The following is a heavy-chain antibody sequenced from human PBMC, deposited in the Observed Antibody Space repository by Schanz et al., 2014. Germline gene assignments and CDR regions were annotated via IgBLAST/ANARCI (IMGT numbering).Heavy chain of an antibody. CDR2: IIPSLGLA. J-gene: IGHJ4*02. D-gene: IGHD6-13*01. CDR3: ASSGAGYSSSWDFDY. V-gene: IGHV1-69*02. Sequence: QVQLVQSGAEVKKPGASVKVSCKASGYTFTSYSIHWVRQAPGQGLEWMGRIIPSLGLAKYEQKFQGRVTITADKSTFTAYMDVSSLRSEDTAVYYCASSGAGYSSSWDFDYWGQGTLVTVSS. CDR1: GYTFTSYS.